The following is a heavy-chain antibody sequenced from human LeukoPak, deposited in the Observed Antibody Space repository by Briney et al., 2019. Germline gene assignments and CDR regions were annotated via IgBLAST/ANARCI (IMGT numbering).Heavy chain of an antibody. V-gene: IGHV3-23*01. Sequence: GGSLRLSCAASGFTFSSYAMSWVRQAPGKGLEWVSAVSGSGGSTYYADSVKGRFTISRDNSKNSLYLQMNSLRAEDTAIYYCARDPYSGSYGDSYYYYMDVWGKGTTVTISS. D-gene: IGHD1-26*01. J-gene: IGHJ6*03. CDR1: GFTFSSYA. CDR2: VSGSGGST. CDR3: ARDPYSGSYGDSYYYYMDV.